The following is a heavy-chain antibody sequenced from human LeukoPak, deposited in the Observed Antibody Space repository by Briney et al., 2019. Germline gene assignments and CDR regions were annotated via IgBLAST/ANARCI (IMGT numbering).Heavy chain of an antibody. CDR2: ISSSSSYI. V-gene: IGHV3-21*01. J-gene: IGHJ6*02. D-gene: IGHD3-10*01. CDR1: GFTFSSYS. Sequence: GSLRLSCAASGFTFSSYSMNWVRQAPGKGLEWVSSISSSSSYIYYADSVKGRFTISRDNAKNSLYLQMNSLRAEDTAVYYCAREINYYGSGSPYTYGMDVWGQGTTVTVSS. CDR3: AREINYYGSGSPYTYGMDV.